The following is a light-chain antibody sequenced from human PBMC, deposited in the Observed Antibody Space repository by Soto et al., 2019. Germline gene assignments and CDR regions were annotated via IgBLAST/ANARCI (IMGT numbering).Light chain of an antibody. Sequence: QSALTQPASVSGSPGQSITISCTGTSSDVGGYNYVSWYQQYPGKAPKVMIYEVTNRPSGVSNRFSGSKSGNTASLTISGLQAEDEADYYCISYTGSSTSYVFGSGTKVTV. CDR3: ISYTGSSTSYV. CDR1: SSDVGGYNY. J-gene: IGLJ1*01. CDR2: EVT. V-gene: IGLV2-14*01.